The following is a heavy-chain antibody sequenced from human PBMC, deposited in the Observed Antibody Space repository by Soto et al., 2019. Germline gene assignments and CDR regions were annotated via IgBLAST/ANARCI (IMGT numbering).Heavy chain of an antibody. CDR3: ARGGGVGVAGSAAFDM. J-gene: IGHJ3*02. V-gene: IGHV1-2*02. Sequence: QLHLVQSGAVVKKPGASVTVSCSASGYPVTAYYMHWVRQAPGRGLEWMGGINPATGAAKYTQTFQGRVTMTRETFTNTGFMELSGLTSADTAVFYCARGGGVGVAGSAAFDMWGQGTLVTVSS. CDR2: INPATGAA. D-gene: IGHD3-3*01. CDR1: GYPVTAYY.